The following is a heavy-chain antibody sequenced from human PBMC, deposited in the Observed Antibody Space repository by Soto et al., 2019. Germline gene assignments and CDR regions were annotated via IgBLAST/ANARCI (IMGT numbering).Heavy chain of an antibody. CDR1: GVSFSGYY. CDR2: INHSGST. Sequence: SETLSLNCAVYGVSFSGYYWSWIRQPPGKGLEWIGEINHSGSTSYNPSLKSRVTISVDTSKNQFSLKLSSLTAADTAVYYCARGNYYDSSGYYPPFDYWGQGTLVTVSS. V-gene: IGHV4-34*01. CDR3: ARGNYYDSSGYYPPFDY. D-gene: IGHD3-22*01. J-gene: IGHJ4*02.